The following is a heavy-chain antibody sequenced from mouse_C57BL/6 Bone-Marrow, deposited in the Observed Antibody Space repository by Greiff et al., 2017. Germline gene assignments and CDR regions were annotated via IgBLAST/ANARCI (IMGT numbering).Heavy chain of an antibody. CDR1: GFTFSDYG. D-gene: IGHD2-4*01. CDR2: ISNLAYSI. V-gene: IGHV5-15*01. CDR3: ARHNYDYDVGYFDV. J-gene: IGHJ1*03. Sequence: EVKLMESGGGLVQPGGSLKLSCAASGFTFSDYGMAWVRQAPRKGPEWVAFISNLAYSIYYADTVTGRFTISRENAKTTLYLEMSSLRSEDTAMYYCARHNYDYDVGYFDVWGTGTTVTVSS.